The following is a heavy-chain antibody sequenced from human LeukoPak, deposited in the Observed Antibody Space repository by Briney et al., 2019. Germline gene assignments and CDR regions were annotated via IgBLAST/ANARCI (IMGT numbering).Heavy chain of an antibody. D-gene: IGHD1-7*01. CDR3: ARGGLTGTTIPYFDY. Sequence: PGGSLRLSCTAFEFTFSSYWMHWVRQPPGKGLVWVSRINSDGSSTSYADAVKGRFTISRDNAKNTLYLRMNSLRAEDTAVYYCARGGLTGTTIPYFDYWGQGTLVTVSS. CDR1: EFTFSSYW. V-gene: IGHV3-74*01. J-gene: IGHJ4*02. CDR2: INSDGSST.